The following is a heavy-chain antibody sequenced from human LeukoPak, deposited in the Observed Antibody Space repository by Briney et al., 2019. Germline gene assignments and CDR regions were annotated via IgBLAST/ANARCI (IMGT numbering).Heavy chain of an antibody. CDR2: IFHSGST. CDR3: VRNGYYSVDY. D-gene: IGHD3-3*01. Sequence: SGTLSLTYAVSGGSIRSNWWSWVRQSPGKGLEWIGEIFHSGSTNYNPSLMSRVTLSIDPSKSQFSLKLSSVTATDTALYYCVRNGYYSVDYWGQGTLVTVSS. J-gene: IGHJ4*02. V-gene: IGHV4-4*02. CDR1: GGSIRSNW.